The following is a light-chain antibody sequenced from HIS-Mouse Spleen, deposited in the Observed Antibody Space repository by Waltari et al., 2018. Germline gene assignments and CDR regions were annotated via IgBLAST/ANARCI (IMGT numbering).Light chain of an antibody. Sequence: QSVLTQPPSASGTPGQRVTISCSGSSPNIGSNTVNWYPHLPGTAPKPLIYSNNQRPSGVPDRFSGSKSGTSASLAISGLQSEDEADYYCAAWDDSLNGYVFGTGTKVTVL. V-gene: IGLV1-44*01. CDR3: AAWDDSLNGYV. CDR2: SNN. J-gene: IGLJ1*01. CDR1: SPNIGSNT.